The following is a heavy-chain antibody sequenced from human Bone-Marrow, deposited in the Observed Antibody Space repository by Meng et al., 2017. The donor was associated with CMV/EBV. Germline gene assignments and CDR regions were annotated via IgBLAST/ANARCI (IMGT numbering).Heavy chain of an antibody. CDR2: LNPYSGDT. Sequence: QVQLVQSGAEGKKPGASVKVSCKASGYTVSTYFIHWFRQAPGQGLQWMGWLNPYSGDTHFAQKFQGRVTMTSDTSTNAVYMDLISMSYDDTAIYFCTRVGDSGFGLDYWGQGTLVTVSS. D-gene: IGHD2-21*02. J-gene: IGHJ4*02. V-gene: IGHV1-2*02. CDR1: GYTVSTYF. CDR3: TRVGDSGFGLDY.